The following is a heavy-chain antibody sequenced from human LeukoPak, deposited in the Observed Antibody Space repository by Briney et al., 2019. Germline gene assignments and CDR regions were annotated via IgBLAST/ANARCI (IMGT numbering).Heavy chain of an antibody. Sequence: GASVKVSCKASGYTFTSYYMHWVRQAPGQGLEWMGIINPSGGSTSYAQKFQGRVTMTRDTSTSTVYMELSSLRSEDTAVYYCASPLHSTYDTPYYFDYWGQGTLVTVSS. CDR1: GYTFTSYY. J-gene: IGHJ4*02. D-gene: IGHD3-22*01. CDR2: INPSGGST. V-gene: IGHV1-46*01. CDR3: ASPLHSTYDTPYYFDY.